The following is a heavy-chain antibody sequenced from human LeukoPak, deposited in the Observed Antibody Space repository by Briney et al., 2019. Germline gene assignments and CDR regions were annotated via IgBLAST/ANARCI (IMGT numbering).Heavy chain of an antibody. Sequence: PGGSLRLACADSGFTFSSYGIHWVRQAPGKGLERVSVISYDGNNKYYVDSVKGRFTISRDNSKNTLYLQMNSLRAEDTAVYYCAKVKDQQLVRHGMDVSGQGTTVTVSS. CDR3: AKVKDQQLVRHGMDV. J-gene: IGHJ6*02. D-gene: IGHD6-13*01. CDR1: GFTFSSYG. CDR2: ISYDGNNK. V-gene: IGHV3-30*18.